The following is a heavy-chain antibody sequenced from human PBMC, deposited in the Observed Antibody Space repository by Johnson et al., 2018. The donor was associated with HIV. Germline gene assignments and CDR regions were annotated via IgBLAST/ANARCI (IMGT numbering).Heavy chain of an antibody. CDR2: ISWNSGSI. Sequence: VQLVESGGGLVQPGRSLRLSCAASGFTFDDYAMHWVRQAPGKGLEWVSGISWNSGSIGYTDSVKGRFTISRDNSKNTLYLQMNSLRAEDTAVYYCAKSGLFVLVEYAPDVFDICGQGTMVTVSS. V-gene: IGHV3-9*01. D-gene: IGHD2-8*02. CDR1: GFTFDDYA. J-gene: IGHJ3*02. CDR3: AKSGLFVLVEYAPDVFDI.